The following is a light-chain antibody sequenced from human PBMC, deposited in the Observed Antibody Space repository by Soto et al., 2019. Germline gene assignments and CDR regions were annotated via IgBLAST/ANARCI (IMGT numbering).Light chain of an antibody. CDR1: SSDVGGYNY. J-gene: IGLJ2*01. V-gene: IGLV2-14*03. CDR2: EVF. CDR3: CSYTTTSTFV. Sequence: QSALTQPASVSGSPGQSITISCTGTSSDVGGYNYFSWYQQHPGKVPKLMIYEVFRRPSGISDRFSGSKSGNTASLTISGLQAEDEADYYCCSYTTTSTFVFGGGTKLTVL.